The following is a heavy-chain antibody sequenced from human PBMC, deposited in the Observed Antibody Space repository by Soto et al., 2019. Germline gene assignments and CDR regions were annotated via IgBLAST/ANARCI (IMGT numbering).Heavy chain of an antibody. Sequence: SETLSLTCTVSGGSVSSGSYYSSWIRQPPGKGLEWIGEIYYSGSTNYIAALNGRFTQSVDTLKNHCSLKLSSVTGADTAVYFCASAQFYSGSGNYRNLMFEPWGQVTQVTVAA. J-gene: IGHJ5*02. V-gene: IGHV4-61*03. CDR2: IYYSGST. CDR3: ASAQFYSGSGNYRNLMFEP. CDR1: GGSVSSGSYY. D-gene: IGHD3-10*01.